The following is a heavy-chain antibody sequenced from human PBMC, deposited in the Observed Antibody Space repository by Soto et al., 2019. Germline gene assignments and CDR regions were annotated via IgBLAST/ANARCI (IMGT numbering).Heavy chain of an antibody. CDR1: GFTFSSYS. CDR3: ARAGHPDIVATNFDY. J-gene: IGHJ4*02. Sequence: GGSLRLCCAASGFTFSSYSMNWVRQAPGKGLEWVSSISSSSSYIYYADSVKGRFTISRDNAKNSLYLQMNSLRAEDMAVYYCARAGHPDIVATNFDYWGQGTLVTVSS. CDR2: ISSSSSYI. V-gene: IGHV3-21*01. D-gene: IGHD5-12*01.